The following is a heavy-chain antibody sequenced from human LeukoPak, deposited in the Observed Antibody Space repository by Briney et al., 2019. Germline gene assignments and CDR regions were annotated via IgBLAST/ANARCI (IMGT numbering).Heavy chain of an antibody. V-gene: IGHV1-2*02. D-gene: IGHD3-3*01. Sequence: ASVKVSCKASGYTFTGYDMHWVRQAPGQGLEWMGWINPNSGGTNYAQKFQGRVTMTRDTSISTAYMELSRLRSDDTAVYYCAVTFWSGYYYDYWGQGTLVTVFS. J-gene: IGHJ4*02. CDR2: INPNSGGT. CDR1: GYTFTGYD. CDR3: AVTFWSGYYYDY.